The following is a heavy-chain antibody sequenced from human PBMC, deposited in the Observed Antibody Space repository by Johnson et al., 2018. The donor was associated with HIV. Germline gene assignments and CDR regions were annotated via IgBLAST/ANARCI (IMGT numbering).Heavy chain of an antibody. V-gene: IGHV3-66*02. Sequence: MLLVESGGGLVQPGGSLRLSCAASGFTVSSNYMNWVRQAPGKGLEWVSVIYSGGSTYYADSVKGRFTISRDNSKNTLYLQMNSLRAEDTAVYYCARDQIAAAGAFDIWGQGTMVTVSS. CDR3: ARDQIAAAGAFDI. J-gene: IGHJ3*02. D-gene: IGHD6-13*01. CDR2: IYSGGST. CDR1: GFTVSSNY.